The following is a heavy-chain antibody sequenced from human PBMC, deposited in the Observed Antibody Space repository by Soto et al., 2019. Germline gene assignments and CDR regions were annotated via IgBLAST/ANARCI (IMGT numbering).Heavy chain of an antibody. CDR2: INHSGST. D-gene: IGHD6-13*01. V-gene: IGHV4-34*01. J-gene: IGHJ5*02. CDR1: GGSFSGYY. CDR3: ARGSWYSSSWYWFDP. Sequence: SETLSLTCAVYGGSFSGYYWSWIRQPPGKGLEWIGEINHSGSTNYNPSLKSRVTISVDTSKNQFSLKLSSVTAADTAVYYCARGSWYSSSWYWFDPWGQGTLVTVSS.